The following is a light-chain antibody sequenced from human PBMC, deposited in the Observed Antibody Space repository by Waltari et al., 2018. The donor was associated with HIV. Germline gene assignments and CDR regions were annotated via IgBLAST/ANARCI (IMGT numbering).Light chain of an antibody. Sequence: SVLTQPPSVSVAPGMTARITCGGKTIERNSVNWYQQKPGQAPILVIYYDKDRPSGIPERFSGSNSGNTATLTITRVGAGDEADYYCQVWDSSIEQVLFGGGTKLTVL. V-gene: IGLV3-21*01. CDR1: TIERNS. J-gene: IGLJ3*02. CDR3: QVWDSSIEQVL. CDR2: YDK.